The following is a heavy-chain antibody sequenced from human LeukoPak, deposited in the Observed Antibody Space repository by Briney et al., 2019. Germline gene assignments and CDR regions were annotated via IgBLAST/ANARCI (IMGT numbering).Heavy chain of an antibody. CDR3: AREGVSSSWFDY. V-gene: IGHV4-34*01. CDR1: GGSFSGYY. CDR2: INHSGST. J-gene: IGHJ4*02. D-gene: IGHD6-13*01. Sequence: SETLSLTCAVYGGSFSGYYWSWIRQPPGKGLEWIGEINHSGSTNYNPSLKSRVTISVDTSKNQFSLKLSSVTAADTAVYYCAREGVSSSWFDYWGQGILVTVSS.